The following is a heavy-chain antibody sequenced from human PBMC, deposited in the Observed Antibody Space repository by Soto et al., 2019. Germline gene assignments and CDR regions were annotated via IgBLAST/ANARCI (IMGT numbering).Heavy chain of an antibody. Sequence: QVQLVQSGAEVKKPGASVKVSCKAPGYTFTSYGISWVRQAPGQGIEWMGWISAYIGNTNYAQKLQGRVTMTTDTSTSTAYMEVRSLRSDDTAVYYCARVGQDYGMDVWGQGTTVTVSS. J-gene: IGHJ6*02. CDR2: ISAYIGNT. V-gene: IGHV1-18*04. CDR1: GYTFTSYG. CDR3: ARVGQDYGMDV.